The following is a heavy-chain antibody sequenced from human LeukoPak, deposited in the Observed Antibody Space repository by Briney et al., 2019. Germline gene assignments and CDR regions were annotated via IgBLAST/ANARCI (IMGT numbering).Heavy chain of an antibody. Sequence: GGSLRLSCEVSGLTFSNVWMSWVRQAPGKGLEWVANIKEDGSEKYYVDSVKGRFTISRDNTKNSLYLQMNSLRAEDTAVYYCARNPLGCGGDCYPNTFDIWGQGTMVT. J-gene: IGHJ3*02. CDR2: IKEDGSEK. V-gene: IGHV3-7*01. CDR1: GLTFSNVW. CDR3: ARNPLGCGGDCYPNTFDI. D-gene: IGHD2-21*02.